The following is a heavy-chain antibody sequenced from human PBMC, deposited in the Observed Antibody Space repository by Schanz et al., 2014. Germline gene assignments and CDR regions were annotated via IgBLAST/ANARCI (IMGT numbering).Heavy chain of an antibody. CDR2: IYYDGGLR. J-gene: IGHJ6*02. CDR3: ARGASRDYFAMDV. CDR1: GFTFSNYG. Sequence: QVQLVESGGGVVQPGGSLRLSCAASGFTFSNYGIHWVRQAPGKGLEWVAVIYYDGGLRFFADSVRGRFTISRDTAKNTVFLQMNNLRAEDTAVYYCARGASRDYFAMDVWGQGTTVTVSS. V-gene: IGHV3-33*01.